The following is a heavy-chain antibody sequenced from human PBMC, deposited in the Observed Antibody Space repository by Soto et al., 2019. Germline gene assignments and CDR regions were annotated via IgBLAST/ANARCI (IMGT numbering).Heavy chain of an antibody. V-gene: IGHV3-21*06. J-gene: IGHJ6*02. D-gene: IGHD3-3*01. CDR1: GFTFKGYT. CDR2: ISSRSDYI. Sequence: VGSLRLSCRASGFTFKGYTMNWVRQAPGKGPEWVSSISSRSDYIHYADSVKGRFTISRDNAENSLFLELTSLRVEDTAVYYCARNGRYDFWSGGGRGYYYGMDVWGQGTTVTVSS. CDR3: ARNGRYDFWSGGGRGYYYGMDV.